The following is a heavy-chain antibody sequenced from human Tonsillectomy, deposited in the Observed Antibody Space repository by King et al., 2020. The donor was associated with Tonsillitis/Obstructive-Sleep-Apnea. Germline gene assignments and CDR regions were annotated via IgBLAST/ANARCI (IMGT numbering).Heavy chain of an antibody. CDR2: IAYDGSNK. Sequence: HVQLVESGGGVVKPGRSLRLSCAASGFTFSSYAMHWVRQAPGKGREWVAVIAYDGSNKYYADSVKGRFTISRDNSKNTLYLQMNSLRAEDTAVYYCAGEAGYSRSWDYYYYMDVWGKGTTVTVSS. CDR1: GFTFSSYA. V-gene: IGHV3-30*04. D-gene: IGHD6-6*01. CDR3: AGEAGYSRSWDYYYYMDV. J-gene: IGHJ6*03.